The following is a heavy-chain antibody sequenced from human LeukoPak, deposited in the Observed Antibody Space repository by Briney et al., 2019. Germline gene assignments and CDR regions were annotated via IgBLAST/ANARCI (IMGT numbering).Heavy chain of an antibody. Sequence: PSETLSLTCTVSGYSISSGYYWGWIRQPPGKGLEWIGSIYHSGSTYYNPSLKSRVTISVDTSKNQFSLKLSSATAADTAVYYCARDYSSSSGVDYWGQGTLVTVSS. CDR3: ARDYSSSSGVDY. V-gene: IGHV4-38-2*02. J-gene: IGHJ4*02. D-gene: IGHD6-6*01. CDR2: IYHSGST. CDR1: GYSISSGYY.